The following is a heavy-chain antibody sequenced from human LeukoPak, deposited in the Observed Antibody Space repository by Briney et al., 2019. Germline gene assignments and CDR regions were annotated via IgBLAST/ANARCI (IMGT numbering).Heavy chain of an antibody. J-gene: IGHJ3*02. CDR1: GFTFTSSA. D-gene: IGHD3-22*01. V-gene: IGHV1-58*02. CDR3: AAGRGSGYGLFDI. Sequence: GASVKVSCKASGFTFTSSAMQWVRQARGQRLEWIGWIVVGSGNTNYAQKFQERVTITRDMSTSTAYMELSSLRSEDTAVYYCAAGRGSGYGLFDIWGQGTMVTVST. CDR2: IVVGSGNT.